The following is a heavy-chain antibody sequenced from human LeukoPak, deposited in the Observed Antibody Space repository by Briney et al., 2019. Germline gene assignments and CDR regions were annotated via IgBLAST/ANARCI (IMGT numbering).Heavy chain of an antibody. Sequence: PSETLSLTCAVYGGSFSGYYWCWIRQPPGKGLEWIGEINHSGSTNYNPSLKSRVTISVDTSKNQFSLKLSSVTAADTAVYYCARGVDIRGQGTLVTVSS. V-gene: IGHV4-34*01. CDR1: GGSFSGYY. CDR2: INHSGST. J-gene: IGHJ1*01. D-gene: IGHD2-15*01. CDR3: ARGVDI.